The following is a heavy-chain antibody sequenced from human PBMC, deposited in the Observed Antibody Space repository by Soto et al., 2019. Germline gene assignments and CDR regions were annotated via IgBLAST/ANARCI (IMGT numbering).Heavy chain of an antibody. CDR3: ARDRGRDGFQTPSYYFDY. CDR1: GFTFSSYG. J-gene: IGHJ4*02. Sequence: PGGSLRLSCAASGFTFSSYGMHWVRQAPGKGLEWVAVIWYDGSNKYYADSVKGRFTISRDNSKNTLYLQMNSLRAEDTAVYYCARDRGRDGFQTPSYYFDYWGQGTLVTVSS. D-gene: IGHD2-15*01. CDR2: IWYDGSNK. V-gene: IGHV3-33*01.